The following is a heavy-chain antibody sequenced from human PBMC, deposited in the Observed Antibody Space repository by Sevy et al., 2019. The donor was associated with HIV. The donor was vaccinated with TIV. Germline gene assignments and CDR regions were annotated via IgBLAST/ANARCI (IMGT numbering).Heavy chain of an antibody. J-gene: IGHJ4*02. D-gene: IGHD3-22*01. CDR1: GHTLTELP. CDR3: ASTREYYSDNSGYFDY. V-gene: IGHV1-24*01. CDR2: FDPEDGER. Sequence: ASVKFSCKFSGHTLTELPIHWVRQAPGKRLEWTGRFDPEDGERIYAQKFQGRVTMTEDTSTDTAYMELSSLRSEDTALYYCASTREYYSDNSGYFDYWGQGTLVTVSS.